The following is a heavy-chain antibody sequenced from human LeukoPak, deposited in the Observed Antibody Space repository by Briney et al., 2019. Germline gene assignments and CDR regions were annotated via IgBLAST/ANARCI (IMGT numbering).Heavy chain of an antibody. V-gene: IGHV3-33*01. CDR1: GFTFSSYG. D-gene: IGHD1-26*01. J-gene: IGHJ4*02. Sequence: GRPLRLSCAASGFTFSSYGMHWVRQAPGKGLEWVAVIWYDGSNKFYADSVKGRFTISRDNSKNTLYLQMNSLRAEDTAVYYCARETTTLDYWGQGTLVTVSS. CDR2: IWYDGSNK. CDR3: ARETTTLDY.